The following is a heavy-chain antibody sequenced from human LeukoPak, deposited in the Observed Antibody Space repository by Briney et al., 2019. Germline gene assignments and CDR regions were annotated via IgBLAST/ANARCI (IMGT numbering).Heavy chain of an antibody. J-gene: IGHJ6*02. V-gene: IGHV4-59*01. CDR2: IYYSGST. CDR3: ASFPSYSSSWYSHYYYGMDV. Sequence: SETLSLTCTVSGGSISSYYWSWIRQPPGKGLEWIGYIYYSGSTNFNPSLKSRVTISVDTSKSQFSLKLSSVTAADAAVYYCASFPSYSSSWYSHYYYGMDVWGQGTTVTVSS. CDR1: GGSISSYY. D-gene: IGHD6-13*01.